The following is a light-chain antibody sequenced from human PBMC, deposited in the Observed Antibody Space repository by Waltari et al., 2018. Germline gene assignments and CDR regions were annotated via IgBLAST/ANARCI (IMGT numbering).Light chain of an antibody. V-gene: IGKV4-1*01. CDR1: QSIFYSAINKNY. Sequence: DIVMTQSPDSLAVSLGERATINCKSSQSIFYSAINKNYLAWYQQKPGQPPKLLIYLASTRESGVPDRFTGSGSGTDFTLTISSLQAEDVAVYYCQQYYSTPPITFGQGTRLEIK. CDR3: QQYYSTPPIT. CDR2: LAS. J-gene: IGKJ5*01.